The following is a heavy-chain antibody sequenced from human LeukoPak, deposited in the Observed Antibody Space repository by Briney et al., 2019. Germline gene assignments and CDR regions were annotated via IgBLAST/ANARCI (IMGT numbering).Heavy chain of an antibody. D-gene: IGHD2-21*02. J-gene: IGHJ4*02. CDR2: INPDTGDK. CDR3: ARTTSMTASGYDY. CDR1: GYTCTNYH. V-gene: IGHV1-8*03. Sequence: ASVKVSCKASGYTCTNYHINWVRQASGQGLEWMTWINPDTGDKGYARTFQDRVTITTDTSISTAYMELSSLSSEDTAVYFCARTTSMTASGYDYWGQGTLVTVSS.